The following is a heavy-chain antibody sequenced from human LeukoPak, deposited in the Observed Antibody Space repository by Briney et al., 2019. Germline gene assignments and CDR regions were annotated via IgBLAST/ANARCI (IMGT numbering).Heavy chain of an antibody. CDR3: ARVQGYSSSCFDP. D-gene: IGHD6-13*01. CDR2: INPSGGGT. J-gene: IGHJ5*02. Sequence: ASVKVSCKASGYTFTNSYIHWVRQAPGQGLEWTGIINPSGGGTTYAQKFQGRVTMTRDTSTSTVYMELSSLRSEDTAVYYCARVQGYSSSCFDPWGQGTLVTVSS. V-gene: IGHV1-46*01. CDR1: GYTFTNSY.